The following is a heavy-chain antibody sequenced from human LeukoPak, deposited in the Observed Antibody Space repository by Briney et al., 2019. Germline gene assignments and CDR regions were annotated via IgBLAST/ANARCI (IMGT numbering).Heavy chain of an antibody. D-gene: IGHD4-23*01. J-gene: IGHJ4*02. CDR1: GFTFSDYY. Sequence: GGSLRLSCAASGFTFSDYYMSWIRQAPGKGLEWVSYISNSGSIIKYADSVKGRFTISRDNAKNSLYLQMNSLRAEDTAVYYCAKSYGGNLMYYFDYWGQGTLVTVSS. CDR2: ISNSGSII. CDR3: AKSYGGNLMYYFDY. V-gene: IGHV3-11*04.